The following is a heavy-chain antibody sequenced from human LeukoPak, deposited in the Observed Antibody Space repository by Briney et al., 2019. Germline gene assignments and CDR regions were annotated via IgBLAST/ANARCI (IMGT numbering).Heavy chain of an antibody. CDR2: MSGGGAST. D-gene: IGHD6-19*01. Sequence: GGSLRLSCAASGFTFGSYAMNWVRQAPGKGLEWVSAMSGGGASTNYADSVKGRFTISRHNSKNTLYLQMNSLRAEDTAVYYCAKVSVTGAYYFDYWGQGTLVTVSS. V-gene: IGHV3-23*01. J-gene: IGHJ4*02. CDR1: GFTFGSYA. CDR3: AKVSVTGAYYFDY.